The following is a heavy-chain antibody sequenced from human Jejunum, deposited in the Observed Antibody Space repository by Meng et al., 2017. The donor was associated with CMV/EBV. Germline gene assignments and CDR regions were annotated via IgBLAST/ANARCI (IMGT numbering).Heavy chain of an antibody. Sequence: SCTASGFIFSTYAMSWVRQAPGKGLDWVSSISAGGGTSGADSVKGRFIISRDNSKNTLYLQMNSLRAEDTAVYYCAKKYSGSFDYWGQGTLVTVSS. CDR2: ISAGGGT. J-gene: IGHJ4*02. CDR3: AKKYSGSFDY. V-gene: IGHV3-23*01. CDR1: GFIFSTYA. D-gene: IGHD1-26*01.